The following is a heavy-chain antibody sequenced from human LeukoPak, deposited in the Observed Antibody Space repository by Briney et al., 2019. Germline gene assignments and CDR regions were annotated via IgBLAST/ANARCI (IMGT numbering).Heavy chain of an antibody. J-gene: IGHJ6*03. D-gene: IGHD6-6*01. Sequence: PSETLSLTCTVSGGSISSSSYYWSWIRQPAGKGLEWIGRIYTSGSTNYNPSLKSRVTMSVDTSKNQFSLKLSSVTAADTAVYYCARSGQLAYYYYYMDVWGKGTTVTVSS. CDR2: IYTSGST. CDR3: ARSGQLAYYYYYMDV. CDR1: GGSISSSSYY. V-gene: IGHV4-61*02.